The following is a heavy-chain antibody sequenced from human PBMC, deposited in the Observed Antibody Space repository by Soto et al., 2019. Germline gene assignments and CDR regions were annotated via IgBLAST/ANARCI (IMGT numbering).Heavy chain of an antibody. CDR2: IIPIFGTA. Sequence: SVKVSCKASGGTFSSYAISWVRQAPGQGLEWMGGIIPIFGTANYAQKFQGRVTITAGESTSTAYMELSSLRSEDTAVYYCARGGYGYYYDSSGPYDAFDIWGQGTMVTVSS. CDR3: ARGGYGYYYDSSGPYDAFDI. D-gene: IGHD3-22*01. V-gene: IGHV1-69*13. J-gene: IGHJ3*02. CDR1: GGTFSSYA.